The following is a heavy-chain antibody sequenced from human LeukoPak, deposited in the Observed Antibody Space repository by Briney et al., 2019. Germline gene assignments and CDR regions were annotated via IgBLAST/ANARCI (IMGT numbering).Heavy chain of an antibody. CDR2: INTAGSST. D-gene: IGHD3-10*01. CDR1: GFTFSNYW. CDR3: ARDITLVRGGRSDY. V-gene: IGHV3-74*01. J-gene: IGHJ4*02. Sequence: GGSLRLSCAASGFTFSNYWMYWVRQAPGKGLVWVSRINTAGSSTDYADSVKGRFTISRDNARNTLYLQMNSLRAEDTAVYYCARDITLVRGGRSDYWGQGTPVTVSS.